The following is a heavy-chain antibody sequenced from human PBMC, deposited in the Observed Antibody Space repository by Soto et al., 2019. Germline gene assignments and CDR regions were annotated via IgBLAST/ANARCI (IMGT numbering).Heavy chain of an antibody. D-gene: IGHD2-2*01. CDR1: GYSFTSYW. J-gene: IGHJ6*02. CDR2: IDPSDSYT. CDR3: AGSDCSSTSCYRIVDYYYYYGMDV. Sequence: GESLKISCKGSGYSFTSYWISWVRQMPGKGLEWMGRIDPSDSYTNYSPSFQGHVTISADKSISTAYLQWSSLKASDTAMYYCAGSDCSSTSCYRIVDYYYYYGMDVWGQGTTVTVSS. V-gene: IGHV5-10-1*01.